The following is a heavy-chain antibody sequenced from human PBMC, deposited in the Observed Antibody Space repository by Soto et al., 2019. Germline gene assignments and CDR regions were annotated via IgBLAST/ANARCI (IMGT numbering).Heavy chain of an antibody. CDR1: RFTFSTYW. D-gene: IGHD2-2*01. Sequence: GGSLRLSCVASRFTFSTYWMSWVRQAPGKGLEWVANINQDGSEEYYVDSVKGRFTISRDNANNSLYLQMTSLRAEDTAVYYCARARGWNIVIIPAASDYWGQGTLVTVPQ. V-gene: IGHV3-7*01. CDR2: INQDGSEE. J-gene: IGHJ4*02. CDR3: ARARGWNIVIIPAASDY.